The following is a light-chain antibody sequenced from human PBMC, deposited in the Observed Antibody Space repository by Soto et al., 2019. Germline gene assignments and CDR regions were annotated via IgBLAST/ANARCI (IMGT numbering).Light chain of an antibody. J-gene: IGLJ2*01. CDR3: QSYASRLNGSEV. CDR2: GNS. Sequence: QSVLTQPPSVSGAPGQRVTISCTGSSSNIGAGYDVHWYQQLPGTAPKLLIYGNSNRPSGVPDRFSGSKSGTSASLAITGLQAEDEADYYCQSYASRLNGSEVFGGGTKVTVL. CDR1: SSNIGAGYD. V-gene: IGLV1-40*01.